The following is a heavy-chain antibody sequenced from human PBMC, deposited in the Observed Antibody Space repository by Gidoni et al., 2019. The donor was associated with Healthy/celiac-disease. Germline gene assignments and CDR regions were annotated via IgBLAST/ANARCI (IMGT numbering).Heavy chain of an antibody. J-gene: IGHJ4*02. V-gene: IGHV1-69*01. CDR1: GGTFSSYA. D-gene: IGHD2-21*01. CDR3: ARSAYCGGDCYSGYLGY. Sequence: QVQLVQSGAEVKKTGSSVKVSCKASGGTFSSYAISWVRQAPGQGLEWMGGIIPIFGTANYAQKFQGRVTITADESTSTAYMELSSLRSEDTAVYYCARSAYCGGDCYSGYLGYWGQGTLVTVSS. CDR2: IIPIFGTA.